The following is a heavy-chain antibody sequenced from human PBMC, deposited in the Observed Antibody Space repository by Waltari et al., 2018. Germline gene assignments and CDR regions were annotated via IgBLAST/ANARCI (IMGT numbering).Heavy chain of an antibody. J-gene: IGHJ5*02. CDR3: ARGGGSWSSGRFDV. CDR2: ISNGGGST. Sequence: VQLVESGGGLAKPGGSLRLSCAASGFTFSDYYMHWVRQASGKGLEWVSRISNGGGSTWYADSVKGRCTISKENAKNTLYLQMDSLRAEDTAVYYCARGGGSWSSGRFDVWGPGVLVTVSS. CDR1: GFTFSDYY. D-gene: IGHD6-13*01. V-gene: IGHV3-11*04.